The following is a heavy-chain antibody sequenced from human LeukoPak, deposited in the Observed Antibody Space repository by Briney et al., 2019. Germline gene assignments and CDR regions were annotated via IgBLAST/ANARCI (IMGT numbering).Heavy chain of an antibody. CDR2: IYTSGST. J-gene: IGHJ3*02. Sequence: SETLSLTCTVSGGSISSGSYYWSWIRQPAGKGLEWIGRIYTSGSTNYNPSLKSRVTISVDTSKNQFSLKLSSVTAADTAVYYCARDEVRDVVTIFGVAPGARAFDIWGQGTMVTVSS. D-gene: IGHD3-3*01. V-gene: IGHV4-61*02. CDR3: ARDEVRDVVTIFGVAPGARAFDI. CDR1: GGSISSGSYY.